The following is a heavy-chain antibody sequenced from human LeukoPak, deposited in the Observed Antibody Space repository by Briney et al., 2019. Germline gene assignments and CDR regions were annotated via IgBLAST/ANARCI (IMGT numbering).Heavy chain of an antibody. Sequence: SETLSLTCTVSGGSITNYYWSWIRQPPGKGLEWIGYIYYSGSTYYNPSLKSRVTISVDTSKNQFSLKLSSVTAADTAVYYCASYYRGRGYYYDAAFDIWGQGTMVTVSS. CDR2: IYYSGST. V-gene: IGHV4-30-4*01. D-gene: IGHD3-22*01. CDR1: GGSITNYY. CDR3: ASYYRGRGYYYDAAFDI. J-gene: IGHJ3*02.